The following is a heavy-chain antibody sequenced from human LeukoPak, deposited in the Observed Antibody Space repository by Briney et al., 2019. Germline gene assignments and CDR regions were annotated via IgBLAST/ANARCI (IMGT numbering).Heavy chain of an antibody. CDR2: ISYIGST. V-gene: IGHV4-59*11. CDR1: GGSFSSHY. D-gene: IGHD4-17*01. CDR3: ARDPTTVTKGLDI. J-gene: IGHJ3*02. Sequence: SETLSLTCTVSGGSFSSHYWSWIRQPPGKGLEWIGYISYIGSTNYNPSLKSRVTISVDTSKNQFSLKLSSVTAADTAVYYCARDPTTVTKGLDIWGQGPMVIVSS.